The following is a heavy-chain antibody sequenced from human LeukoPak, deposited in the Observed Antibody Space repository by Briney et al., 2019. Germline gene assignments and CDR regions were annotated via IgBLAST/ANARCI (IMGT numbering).Heavy chain of an antibody. Sequence: GGSLRLSCAASGFTFSGYWMHWVRQAPGKGLVWVSRINTDGGNTNYADSVKGRFTISRDNAKDTLYLQMNSLRAEDTAVYYCTRELSGSSSRHFDYWGQGTLVTVSS. D-gene: IGHD2-15*01. J-gene: IGHJ4*02. V-gene: IGHV3-74*01. CDR2: INTDGGNT. CDR3: TRELSGSSSRHFDY. CDR1: GFTFSGYW.